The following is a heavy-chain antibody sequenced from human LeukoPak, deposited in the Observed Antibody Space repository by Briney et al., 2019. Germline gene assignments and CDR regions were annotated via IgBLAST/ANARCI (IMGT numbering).Heavy chain of an antibody. J-gene: IGHJ4*02. CDR1: GFTVSSNY. Sequence: GGSLRLSCAASGFTVSSNYMSWVRQAPGKGLEWVSVVYSGGRTYYADSVKDRFTISKDNSKNTVYLQVNSLRAEDTAMYYCAREAVAVAGHFDYWGQGTLVTVSS. D-gene: IGHD6-19*01. CDR3: AREAVAVAGHFDY. V-gene: IGHV3-53*01. CDR2: VYSGGRT.